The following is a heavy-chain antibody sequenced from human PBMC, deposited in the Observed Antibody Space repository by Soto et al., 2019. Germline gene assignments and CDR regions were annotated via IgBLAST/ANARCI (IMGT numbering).Heavy chain of an antibody. Sequence: QVQLQESGPGLVKLSQTLSLTCTVSGGSISSGGYYWSWIRQHPGKCLEWIGYIYNSGSTYYNPSLQSRVTIPADTSKNQFSLKWSSVTAADTAVYYCAGDPVPGGEGTLVTVSS. CDR3: AGDPVP. CDR1: GGSISSGGYY. CDR2: IYNSGST. V-gene: IGHV4-31*03. J-gene: IGHJ5*02.